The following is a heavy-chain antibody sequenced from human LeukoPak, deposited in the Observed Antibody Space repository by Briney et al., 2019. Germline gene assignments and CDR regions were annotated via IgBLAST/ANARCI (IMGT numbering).Heavy chain of an antibody. CDR3: ARDEGWIQLFF. J-gene: IGHJ4*02. CDR1: GFRFSNYA. D-gene: IGHD5-18*01. V-gene: IGHV3-23*01. CDR2: ISNSGGTT. Sequence: PGGSLRLSCAASGFRFSNYAMSWVRQAPRKGLQWVSAISNSGGTTYYADSVKGRFTIFRDNSENMVYLQMNSLRAEDTAMYYCARDEGWIQLFFRGQGTLVTVSS.